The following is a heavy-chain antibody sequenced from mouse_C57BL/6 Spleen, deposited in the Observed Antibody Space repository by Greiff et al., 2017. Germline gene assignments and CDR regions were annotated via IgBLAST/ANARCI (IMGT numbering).Heavy chain of an antibody. CDR3: ARWGDYDGY. CDR1: GFTFSSYG. CDR2: ISSGGSYT. Sequence: EVQGVESGGDLVKPGGSLKLSCAASGFTFSSYGMSWVRQTPDKRLEWVATISSGGSYTYYPDSVKGRFTISRDNAKNTLYLQMSSLKSEDTAMYYCARWGDYDGYWGQGTTLTVSS. V-gene: IGHV5-6*01. J-gene: IGHJ2*01. D-gene: IGHD2-4*01.